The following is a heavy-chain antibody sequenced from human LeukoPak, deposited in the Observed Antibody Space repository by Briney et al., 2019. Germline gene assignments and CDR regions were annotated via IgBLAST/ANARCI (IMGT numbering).Heavy chain of an antibody. CDR2: EKQDGSEK. J-gene: IGHJ6*02. D-gene: IGHD3-10*01. CDR1: GFTFSSYW. Sequence: GGSLRLSCVASGFTFSSYWMSWVRQAPGMGLEWVANEKQDGSEKYYVDSVKGRFTISRDNAKNSLYLQMNSLRAEDTAVYYCARNSMVRGAGDGMDVWGQGTTVTVSS. CDR3: ARNSMVRGAGDGMDV. V-gene: IGHV3-7*01.